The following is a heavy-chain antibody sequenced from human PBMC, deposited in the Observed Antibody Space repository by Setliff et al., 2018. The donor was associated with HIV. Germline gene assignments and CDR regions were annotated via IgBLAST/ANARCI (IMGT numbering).Heavy chain of an antibody. J-gene: IGHJ1*01. CDR3: ARGGQNALRYFDWLPEGEYFHH. V-gene: IGHV1-2*02. D-gene: IGHD3-9*01. CDR1: GYTFTGHY. CDR2: INPNSGGT. Sequence: ASVKVSCKASGYTFTGHYIHWMRQAPGQGPEWLGWINPNSGGTNYAQRFQGRVTMTRDTSISTASMDLRSLRSDDTAFYYCARGGQNALRYFDWLPEGEYFHHWGQGTLVTVS.